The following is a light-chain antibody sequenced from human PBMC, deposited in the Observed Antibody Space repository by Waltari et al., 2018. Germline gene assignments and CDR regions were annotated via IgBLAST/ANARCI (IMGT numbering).Light chain of an antibody. J-gene: IGKJ5*01. CDR3: QQYNVWPPIT. CDR1: QNIYTN. V-gene: IGKV3-15*01. Sequence: EVVMTQSPATLSVSPGERATLSCRASQNIYTNLAWYQQSPGQPPRLPIYRASARASGIPGRFSGSGSGTEFTLTISSLQSEDSAVYYCQQYNVWPPITFGQGTRVEIK. CDR2: RAS.